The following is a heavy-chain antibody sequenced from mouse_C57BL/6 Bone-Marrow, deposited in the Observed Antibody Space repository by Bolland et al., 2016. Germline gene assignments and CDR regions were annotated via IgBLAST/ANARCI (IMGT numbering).Heavy chain of an antibody. Sequence: SDGGSTYYPDTMERRFIISRDNTKKTLYLQMSSLRSEDTALYYCARQAVTTGFAYWGQGTLV. J-gene: IGHJ3*01. D-gene: IGHD2-1*01. CDR3: ARQAVTTGFAY. V-gene: IGHV5-2*01. CDR2: SDGGST.